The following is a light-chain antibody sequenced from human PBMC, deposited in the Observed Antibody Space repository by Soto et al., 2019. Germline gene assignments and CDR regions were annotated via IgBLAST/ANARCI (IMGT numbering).Light chain of an antibody. J-gene: IGLJ3*02. CDR2: DNN. CDR3: GTWDSSLTAGV. CDR1: SSNIGNNF. V-gene: IGLV1-51*01. Sequence: QAVVTQPPSVSAAPGQKVTISCSGSSSNIGNNFVSWYQHLPGTAPKLLIYDNNVRPSGIPDRFSGSKSGTSATLGITGLQTGDEADYYCGTWDSSLTAGVFGGGTKLTVL.